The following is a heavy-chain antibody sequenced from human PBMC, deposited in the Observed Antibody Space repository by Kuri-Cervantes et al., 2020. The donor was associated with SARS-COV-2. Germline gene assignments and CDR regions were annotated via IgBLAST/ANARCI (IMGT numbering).Heavy chain of an antibody. CDR3: ARGTNCPPDGRFDP. CDR2: TYYRSKWYD. D-gene: IGHD7-27*01. Sequence: SETLSLTCAISGDSVSSKIAAWNWIRQSPSRGLEWLGRTYYRSKWYDDYAVSVKSRISINPDTSKNQFSLHLNSVTPEDTAVYYCARGTNCPPDGRFDPWGQGTLVTVSS. CDR1: GDSVSSKIAA. J-gene: IGHJ5*02. V-gene: IGHV6-1*01.